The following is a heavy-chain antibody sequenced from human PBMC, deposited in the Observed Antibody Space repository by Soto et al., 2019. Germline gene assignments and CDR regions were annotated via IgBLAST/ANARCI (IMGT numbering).Heavy chain of an antibody. J-gene: IGHJ4*02. CDR2: ISSSSSTI. V-gene: IGHV3-48*02. CDR1: GFTFSSYS. Sequence: EVQLVESGGGLVQPGGSPRLSCAASGFTFSSYSMNWIRQAPGKGLEWVSYISSSSSTIYYADSVKGRFTISRDNAKNSLYLQMNSLRDEDTAVYYCARDASEYYDSSGSPGGWGQGTLVTVSS. D-gene: IGHD3-22*01. CDR3: ARDASEYYDSSGSPGG.